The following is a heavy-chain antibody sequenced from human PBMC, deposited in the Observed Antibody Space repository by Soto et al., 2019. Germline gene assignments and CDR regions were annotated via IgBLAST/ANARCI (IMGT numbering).Heavy chain of an antibody. J-gene: IGHJ6*02. D-gene: IGHD2-2*01. CDR3: AKDESVFGIVVVPAAISGPLDF. CDR1: GFTFSSYA. CDR2: ISGSGGST. V-gene: IGHV3-23*01. Sequence: GGSLRLSCAASGFTFSSYAMSWVRQAPGKGLEWVSAISGSGGSTYYADSVKGRFTISRDNSKNTLYLQMNSLRAEDTAVYYCAKDESVFGIVVVPAAISGPLDFWGQGTTFTVS.